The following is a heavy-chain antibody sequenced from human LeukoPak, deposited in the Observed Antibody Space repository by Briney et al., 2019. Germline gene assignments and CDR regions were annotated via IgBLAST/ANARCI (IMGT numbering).Heavy chain of an antibody. CDR1: GFTFDDYG. Sequence: GGSLRLSCAASGFTFDDYGMSWVRQAPGKGLEWVSGINWNGGSTRYADSVKGRFTISRDNVKNSLYLQMNSLRAEDTAVYYCASGYDSGGFDYWGQGTPVTVSS. D-gene: IGHD5-12*01. CDR2: INWNGGST. J-gene: IGHJ4*02. V-gene: IGHV3-20*04. CDR3: ASGYDSGGFDY.